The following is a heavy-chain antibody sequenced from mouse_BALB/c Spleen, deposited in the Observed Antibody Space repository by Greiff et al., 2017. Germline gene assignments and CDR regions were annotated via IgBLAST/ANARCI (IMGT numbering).Heavy chain of an antibody. CDR2: IRNKASGYTT. Sequence: EVKLVESGGGLVQPGGSLKLSCATSGFTFTAYYMSWVRQPPGKALEWLGFIRNKASGYTTEYSASVKGRFTISRDNAQSILYLQMNTLRAEDSATYYCARDRDPFGAMDYWGQGTSVTVSS. CDR3: ARDRDPFGAMDY. V-gene: IGHV7-3*02. J-gene: IGHJ4*01. CDR1: GFTFTAYY.